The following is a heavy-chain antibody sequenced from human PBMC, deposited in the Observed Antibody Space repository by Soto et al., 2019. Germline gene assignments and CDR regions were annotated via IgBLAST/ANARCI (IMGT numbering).Heavy chain of an antibody. V-gene: IGHV1-46*01. CDR2: INPSGGST. D-gene: IGHD6-13*01. Sequence: ASVKVSCKASGYTFTRYYMHWVRQAPGQGLEWMGIINPSGGSTSYAQKFQGRVTMTRDTSTSTVYMELSSLRSEDTAVYYCARDTDDSSSWEYYFDYWGQGTLVTVSS. CDR1: GYTFTRYY. J-gene: IGHJ4*02. CDR3: ARDTDDSSSWEYYFDY.